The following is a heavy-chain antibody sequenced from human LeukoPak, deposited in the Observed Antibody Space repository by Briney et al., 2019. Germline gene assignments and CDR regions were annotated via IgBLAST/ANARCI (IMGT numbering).Heavy chain of an antibody. CDR3: ARVSWLLSPPDY. V-gene: IGHV3-48*03. D-gene: IGHD2-2*01. CDR2: ISSSGSTI. CDR1: GFTFSSYE. Sequence: GGSLRLSCAASGFTFSSYEMNWVRQAPGKGLEWVSYISSSGSTIYYADSVKGRFTISRDNAKNSLYLQMNSLRAEDAAVYYCARVSWLLSPPDYWGQGTLVTVSS. J-gene: IGHJ4*02.